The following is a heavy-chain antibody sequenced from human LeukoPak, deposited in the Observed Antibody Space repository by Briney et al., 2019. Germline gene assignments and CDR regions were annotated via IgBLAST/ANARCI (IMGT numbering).Heavy chain of an antibody. V-gene: IGHV1-2*02. CDR2: INPNSGGT. J-gene: IGHJ4*02. CDR1: GYTFTGYF. CDR3: ASLGDKYGSGSYAPFDY. Sequence: ASVKVSFKASGYTFTGYFMHWVRQAPGQGLEWMGWINPNSGGTNYAQKFQGRVTMTRDTSINTAYMDLSRLRSDDTAVYYCASLGDKYGSGSYAPFDYWGQGTLVTVSS. D-gene: IGHD3-10*01.